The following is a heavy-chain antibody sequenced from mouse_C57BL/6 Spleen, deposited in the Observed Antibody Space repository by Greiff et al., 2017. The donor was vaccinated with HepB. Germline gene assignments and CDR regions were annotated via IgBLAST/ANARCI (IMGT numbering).Heavy chain of an antibody. J-gene: IGHJ3*01. CDR2: IDPSDSYT. CDR3: ARWGGYDVWFAY. V-gene: IGHV1-59*01. D-gene: IGHD2-2*01. CDR1: GYTFTSYW. Sequence: QVQLQQPGAELVRPGTSVKLSCKASGYTFTSYWMHWVKQRPGQGLEWIGVIDPSDSYTNYNQKFKGKATLTVDTSSSTAYMQLSSLTSEDSAVYDCARWGGYDVWFAYWGQGTLVTVSA.